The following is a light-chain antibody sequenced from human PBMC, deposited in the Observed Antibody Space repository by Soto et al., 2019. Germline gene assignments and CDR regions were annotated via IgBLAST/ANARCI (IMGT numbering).Light chain of an antibody. J-gene: IGKJ5*01. CDR3: QQRNDWQVT. Sequence: EIVWTQSPVPLSLSPGEGAHLSCRASQSVDSYLAWYQKKPGQAPSLLIYDVSNRATGIPARFSGSGSGTDFNLTISRLETGDFAVYYCQQRNDWQVTFGQGTRLEIK. V-gene: IGKV3-11*01. CDR1: QSVDSY. CDR2: DVS.